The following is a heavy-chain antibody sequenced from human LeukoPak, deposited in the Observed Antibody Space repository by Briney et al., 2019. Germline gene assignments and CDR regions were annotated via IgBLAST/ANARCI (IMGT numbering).Heavy chain of an antibody. D-gene: IGHD2-15*01. J-gene: IGHJ4*02. Sequence: SETLSLTCAVYGGSFSGYYWSWIRQPPGKGLEWIEEINHSGSTNYNPSLKSRVTISVDTSKNQFSLKLSSVTAADTAVYYCARNTVLVAFDYWGQGTLVTVSS. CDR1: GGSFSGYY. CDR2: INHSGST. CDR3: ARNTVLVAFDY. V-gene: IGHV4-34*01.